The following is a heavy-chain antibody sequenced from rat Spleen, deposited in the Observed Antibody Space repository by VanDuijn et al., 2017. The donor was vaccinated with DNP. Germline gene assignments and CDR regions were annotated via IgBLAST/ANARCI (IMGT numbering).Heavy chain of an antibody. D-gene: IGHD1-3*01. CDR1: GYSITSNY. J-gene: IGHJ2*01. Sequence: EVQLQESGPGLVKPSQSLSLTCSVPGYSITSNYWGWIRKFPGNKMAWIGHISYSGRTTYNPSLKSRISISRDTSKNQFFLQLDSVSTDDTATYCCARAYGSPWYFDYWGQGVMVTVSS. V-gene: IGHV3-1*01. CDR2: ISYSGRT. CDR3: ARAYGSPWYFDY.